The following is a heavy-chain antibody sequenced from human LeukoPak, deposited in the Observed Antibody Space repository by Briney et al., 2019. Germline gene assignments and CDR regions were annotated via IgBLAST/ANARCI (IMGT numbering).Heavy chain of an antibody. CDR1: GFTFSGSV. CDR3: SVNYCSGGSCYML. CDR2: IRSKANSYAT. V-gene: IGHV3-73*01. Sequence: GGSLRLSCAASGFTFSGSVMHWVRQACGKGPEWVGRIRSKANSYATAYAASVKGRFTISRDDSKNTAYPQMNSLKTEDTAVYYCSVNYCSGGSCYMLWGQGTLVTVSS. D-gene: IGHD2-15*01. J-gene: IGHJ4*02.